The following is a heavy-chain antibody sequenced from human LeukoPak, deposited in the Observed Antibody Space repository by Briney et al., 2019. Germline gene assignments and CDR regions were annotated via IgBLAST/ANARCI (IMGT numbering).Heavy chain of an antibody. Sequence: SETLSLTCTVSGGSISSYYWSWLRQPAGKGLEWIGRIYTSGSTNYNPSLKSRVTMSVDTSKNQFSLKLSSVTAADTAVYYCARAGIAAAGPIHDYWGQGTLVTVSS. D-gene: IGHD6-13*01. CDR2: IYTSGST. J-gene: IGHJ4*02. CDR3: ARAGIAAAGPIHDY. V-gene: IGHV4-4*07. CDR1: GGSISSYY.